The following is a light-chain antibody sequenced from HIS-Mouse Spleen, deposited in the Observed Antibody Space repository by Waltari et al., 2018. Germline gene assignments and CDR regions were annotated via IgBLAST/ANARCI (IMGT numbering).Light chain of an antibody. CDR1: ALPKKY. V-gene: IGLV3-10*01. Sequence: SYELTQPPSVSVSPGQTARITCSGDALPKKYAYWYQQQSGQAPVLVIYEDSKRPSGIPGVVSGSSSGTMATLTISRAQVEDEADYYCYSTDSSGNHRVFGGGTKLTVL. J-gene: IGLJ2*01. CDR2: EDS. CDR3: YSTDSSGNHRV.